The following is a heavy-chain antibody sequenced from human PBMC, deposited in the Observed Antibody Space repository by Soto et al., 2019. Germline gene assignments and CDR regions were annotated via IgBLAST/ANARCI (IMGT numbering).Heavy chain of an antibody. CDR3: ARQVTYDILDPPCLLDS. V-gene: IGHV4-39*01. J-gene: IGHJ4*02. Sequence: QLRLQESGPGRVKPSETLSLTCTVSGGSITNTDHFWGWIRQSPGRGLEWIGSIYYPGTTYYTPYLKNRLSLSVAPSTNQFSLNLRSATAADTAMYYCARQVTYDILDPPCLLDSWGQGSLVIVSS. CDR1: GGSITNTDHF. CDR2: IYYPGTT. D-gene: IGHD3-9*01.